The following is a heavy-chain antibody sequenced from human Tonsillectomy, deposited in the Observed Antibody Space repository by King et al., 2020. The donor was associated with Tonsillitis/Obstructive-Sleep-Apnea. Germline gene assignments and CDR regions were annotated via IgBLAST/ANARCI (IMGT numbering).Heavy chain of an antibody. V-gene: IGHV4-31*03. Sequence: PLQESGPGLVKPSQTLSLTCTVSGGSISSGGYNWSWIRQHPGKGLEWIGYIYYSGSTYYNPSLKSRVTISVDTSKNQFSLKLSSVTAADTAVYYCVRSSVTTYGPGDYWGQGTMVTVSS. CDR2: IYYSGST. CDR3: VRSSVTTYGPGDY. J-gene: IGHJ4*02. D-gene: IGHD4-17*01. CDR1: GGSISSGGYN.